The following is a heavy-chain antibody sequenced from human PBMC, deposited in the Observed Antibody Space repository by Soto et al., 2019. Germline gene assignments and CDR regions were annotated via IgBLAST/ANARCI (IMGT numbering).Heavy chain of an antibody. Sequence: ASVKVSCKASGYTFTSYYMHWVRQAPGQGLEWMGIINPSGGSTSYAQKFQGRVTMTRDTSTSTVYMELSSLRSEDTAVYYCARAPSGYCSSTSCLSYYYCGMDVWGQGTTVTVSS. CDR2: INPSGGST. CDR1: GYTFTSYY. D-gene: IGHD2-2*01. J-gene: IGHJ6*02. CDR3: ARAPSGYCSSTSCLSYYYCGMDV. V-gene: IGHV1-46*01.